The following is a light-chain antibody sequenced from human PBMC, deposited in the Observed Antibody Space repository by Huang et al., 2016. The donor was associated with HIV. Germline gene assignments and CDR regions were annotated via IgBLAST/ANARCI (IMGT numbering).Light chain of an antibody. CDR3: MQATHGAAT. V-gene: IGKV2-30*01. CDR2: KLS. J-gene: IGKJ1*01. CDR1: QSLVYGVGNIY. Sequence: DVLLTQSPLYLPVTLGPPSFITCKSNQSLVYGVGNIYLNCFHQRPGHSPRRLIYKLSKRDSGVPDRFSAGGSGTDFTLSISEVEAEDVGDYYCMQATHGAATFGQGTRVDIK.